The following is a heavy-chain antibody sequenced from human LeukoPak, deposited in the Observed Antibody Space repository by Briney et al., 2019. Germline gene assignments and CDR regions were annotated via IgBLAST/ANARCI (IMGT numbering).Heavy chain of an antibody. CDR1: GYSFTSYW. CDR3: AGHLFWYSSSEPFDY. D-gene: IGHD6-6*01. CDR2: IYPGDSDT. J-gene: IGHJ4*02. Sequence: GESLKISCKGSGYSFTSYWIGWVRQMPGKGLEWMGIIYPGDSDTRYSPSFQGQVTISADKSISTAYLQWSSLKASDTAMYYCAGHLFWYSSSEPFDYWGQGTLVTVSS. V-gene: IGHV5-51*01.